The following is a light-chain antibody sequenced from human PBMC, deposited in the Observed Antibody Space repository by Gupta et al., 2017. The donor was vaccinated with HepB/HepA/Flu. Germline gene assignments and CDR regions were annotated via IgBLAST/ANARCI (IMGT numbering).Light chain of an antibody. Sequence: AIRMTQSPSSFSASTGDKVTITCRASQGVSTYVAWYQVKPGRAPKLLIYAASTLQTGVPSRFSGSGSGTDFTLTVSGLQSEDFATYYCQHEDYSPRTFGQGTKVEIK. J-gene: IGKJ1*01. CDR2: AAS. V-gene: IGKV1-8*01. CDR1: QGVSTY. CDR3: QHEDYSPRT.